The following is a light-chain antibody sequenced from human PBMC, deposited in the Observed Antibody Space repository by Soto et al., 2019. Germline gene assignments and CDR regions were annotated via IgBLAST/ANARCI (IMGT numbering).Light chain of an antibody. J-gene: IGKJ5*01. Sequence: DIQMTQSPSSLSASVGDRVTITCRASQSISSYLNWYQQKPGKAPKLLIYAASSLQSGVPSRFSGSGSGTDFTLTISSLQPEDFATYYCQQSYITPPTFGQGTRLESK. CDR1: QSISSY. CDR3: QQSYITPPT. V-gene: IGKV1-39*01. CDR2: AAS.